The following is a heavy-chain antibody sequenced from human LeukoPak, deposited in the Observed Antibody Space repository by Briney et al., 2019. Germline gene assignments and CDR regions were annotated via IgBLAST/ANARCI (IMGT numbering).Heavy chain of an antibody. V-gene: IGHV1-8*01. D-gene: IGHD3-3*01. J-gene: IGHJ6*03. CDR1: GYTFTSYD. CDR2: MNPNSGNT. Sequence: SVNVSCKGSGYTFTSYDINLVRQATGQGVEWMGWMNPNSGNTGYAQKFQGRVTMPRNTYISRADMELSSLRSEDTAVCYYARSGVGRSTSPRRGYYYINVWGKRTTVPVFS. CDR3: ARSGVGRSTSPRRGYYYINV.